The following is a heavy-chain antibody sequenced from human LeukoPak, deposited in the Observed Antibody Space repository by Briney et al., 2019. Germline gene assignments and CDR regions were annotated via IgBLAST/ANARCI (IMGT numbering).Heavy chain of an antibody. V-gene: IGHV1-69*04. J-gene: IGHJ5*02. CDR2: IIPILGIA. Sequence: SVKVSCKASGGTFSSYAISWVRQAPGQGLEWMGRIIPILGIANYAQRFQGRVTITADKSTSTAYMELSSLRSEDTAVYYCARDTMIVVEKNWFDPWGQGTLVTVSS. CDR3: ARDTMIVVEKNWFDP. CDR1: GGTFSSYA. D-gene: IGHD3-22*01.